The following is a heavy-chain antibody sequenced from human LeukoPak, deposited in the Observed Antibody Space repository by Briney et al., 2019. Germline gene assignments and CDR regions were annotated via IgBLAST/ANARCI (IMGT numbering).Heavy chain of an antibody. CDR3: AREDLAAAGTDGFNY. V-gene: IGHV4-59*12. CDR2: IYYSGST. Sequence: PSETLSLTCTVSGGSISSYYWSWIRQSPGKGLAWIGYIYYSGSTNYNPSLKSRVTISVDTSKNQFSLKLSSVTAADTAVYYCAREDLAAAGTDGFNYWGQGTLVTVSS. J-gene: IGHJ4*02. CDR1: GGSISSYY. D-gene: IGHD6-13*01.